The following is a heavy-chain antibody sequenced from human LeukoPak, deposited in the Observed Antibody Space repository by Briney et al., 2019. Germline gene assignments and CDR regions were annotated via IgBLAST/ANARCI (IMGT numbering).Heavy chain of an antibody. CDR1: GVSISGDY. V-gene: IGHV4-59*01. J-gene: IGHJ6*03. Sequence: SETLSLTCTVSGVSISGDYWSWIRQPPGKGLEWIGCIYYSGSTNYNPSLKSRVTVSIDTSKSQFSLSLNSVTVADTAVYYCARGGSGYHSSLYYYYYYMDVWGKGTTVTVSS. D-gene: IGHD3-3*01. CDR2: IYYSGST. CDR3: ARGGSGYHSSLYYYYYYMDV.